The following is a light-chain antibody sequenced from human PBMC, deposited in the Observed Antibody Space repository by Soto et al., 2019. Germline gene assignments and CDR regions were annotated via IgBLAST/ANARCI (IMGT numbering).Light chain of an antibody. J-gene: IGKJ5*01. Sequence: DIQLTQAPSFLSASAGDRVTITCRASQGISTYLAWYQQKPGRAPNLLIYAASTLQSEVPSRFSGSGSGTEVTLTISSLQPEDFATYYCQQLNTFPITFGQGTRLEIK. CDR2: AAS. V-gene: IGKV1-9*01. CDR3: QQLNTFPIT. CDR1: QGISTY.